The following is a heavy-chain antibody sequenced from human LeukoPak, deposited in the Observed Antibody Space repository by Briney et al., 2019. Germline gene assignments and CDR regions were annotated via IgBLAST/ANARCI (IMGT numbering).Heavy chain of an antibody. CDR3: AAYRGARHKTFDY. V-gene: IGHV3-7*03. Sequence: GGSLRLSCAGSGLTLSRSWMSWVRQAPGKGLQWVANIKEDESEKDYVDSVKGRFTISRDDAKNSLDLQMNSLRVEDTAVYYCAAYRGARHKTFDYWGRGTLVTVSS. CDR1: GLTLSRSW. CDR2: IKEDESEK. J-gene: IGHJ4*02. D-gene: IGHD1-26*01.